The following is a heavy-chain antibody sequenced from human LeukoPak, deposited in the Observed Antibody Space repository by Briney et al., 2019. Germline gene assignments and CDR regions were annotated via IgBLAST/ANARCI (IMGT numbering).Heavy chain of an antibody. V-gene: IGHV5-51*01. CDR2: IYPDDSDT. CDR1: GYTFRSYW. Sequence: GESLKISCEGSGYTFRSYWIGWVRQMPGKDLEWMGMIYPDDSDTRYSPSFQGQVTFSADLSLNTAYLQWISLEASDTAIYYCMRQSQACSTGSCYVVSWGQGTQVTVSS. D-gene: IGHD2-15*01. J-gene: IGHJ5*01. CDR3: MRQSQACSTGSCYVVS.